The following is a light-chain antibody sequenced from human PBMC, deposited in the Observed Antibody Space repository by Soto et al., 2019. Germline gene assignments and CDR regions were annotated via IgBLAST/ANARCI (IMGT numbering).Light chain of an antibody. CDR3: QQYGSSPWT. V-gene: IGKV3-20*01. Sequence: EIVLTQSPGTLSLSPGERATLSCRASQSVSSNYLAWYQQKPGQAPRLLIYGASSRATGIPDRFSGSGSGTDFTIAISRLEPEDLSVYYCQQYGSSPWTFGLGTTVEI. J-gene: IGKJ1*01. CDR2: GAS. CDR1: QSVSSNY.